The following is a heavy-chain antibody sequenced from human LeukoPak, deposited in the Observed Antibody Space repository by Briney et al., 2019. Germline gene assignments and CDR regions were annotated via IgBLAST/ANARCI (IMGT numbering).Heavy chain of an antibody. V-gene: IGHV3-23*01. CDR2: ISGSGDTA. Sequence: PGGSLRLSCAASGFTFNSYAMSWVRQAPGRGLEWVSLISGSGDTAYYADSVKGRFTISRDNSKNTLYLQMSSLRAEDTAVYYCARGDYGMDVWGQGTTVTVSS. D-gene: IGHD2-21*01. J-gene: IGHJ6*02. CDR3: ARGDYGMDV. CDR1: GFTFNSYA.